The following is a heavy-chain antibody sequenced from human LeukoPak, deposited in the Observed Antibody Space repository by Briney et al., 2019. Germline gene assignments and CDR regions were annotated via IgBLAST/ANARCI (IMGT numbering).Heavy chain of an antibody. CDR3: ARGYSYGRNAMY. CDR2: ISSSSSYI. D-gene: IGHD5-18*01. J-gene: IGHJ4*02. CDR1: GFTFSSYS. Sequence: KPGGSLRLSCAASGFTFSSYSMNWVRQAPGKGLEWVSSISSSSSYIYSADSVKGRFTISRDNAKNSLYLQMNSLRAEDTAVYYCARGYSYGRNAMYWGQGTLVTVSS. V-gene: IGHV3-21*01.